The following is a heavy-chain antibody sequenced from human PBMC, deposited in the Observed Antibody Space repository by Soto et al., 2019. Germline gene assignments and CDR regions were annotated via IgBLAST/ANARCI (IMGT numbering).Heavy chain of an antibody. CDR3: AHRPSGWYLFDY. D-gene: IGHD6-19*01. J-gene: IGHJ4*02. CDR2: IYWNDDK. CDR1: GFSLSTSGVG. V-gene: IGHV2-5*01. Sequence: QITLKESGPTLVKPTQTLTLTCTFSGFSLSTSGVGVGWIRQPPGKALEWLALIYWNDDKRYSPSLKSRLTITKDTSKNQVVLTMTNMDPVDTATYYCAHRPSGWYLFDYWGQGTLVTVS.